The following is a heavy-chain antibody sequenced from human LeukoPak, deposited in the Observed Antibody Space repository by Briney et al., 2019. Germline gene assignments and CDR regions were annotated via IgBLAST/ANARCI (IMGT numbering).Heavy chain of an antibody. J-gene: IGHJ4*02. CDR3: AREVYGSGREPDY. CDR2: INPSGGST. V-gene: IGHV1-46*01. CDR1: GYTFTSYG. D-gene: IGHD3-10*01. Sequence: ASVKVSCKASGYTFTSYGINWVRQAPGQGLEWMGIINPSGGSTSYAQKFQGRVTMTRDTSTSTVYMELSSLRSEDTAVYYCAREVYGSGREPDYWGQGTLVTVSS.